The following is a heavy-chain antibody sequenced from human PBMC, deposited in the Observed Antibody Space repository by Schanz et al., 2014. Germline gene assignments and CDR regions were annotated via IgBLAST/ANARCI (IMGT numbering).Heavy chain of an antibody. Sequence: QVQLVESGGGVVQPGRSLRLSCAASGFTFSSYALHWVRQAPGTGLEWVAFVPFDGSQKFYADSVKGRFTISRDNSKNTVHLQMNSLRAEDTAVYYCAKQHIVRGVIYLNWFDSWGQGTLVTVSS. CDR1: GFTFSSYA. D-gene: IGHD3-10*01. V-gene: IGHV3-30*18. J-gene: IGHJ5*01. CDR3: AKQHIVRGVIYLNWFDS. CDR2: VPFDGSQK.